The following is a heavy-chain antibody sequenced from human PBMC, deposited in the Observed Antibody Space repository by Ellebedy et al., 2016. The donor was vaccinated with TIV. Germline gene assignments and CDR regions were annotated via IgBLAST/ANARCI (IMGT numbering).Heavy chain of an antibody. CDR1: GFNFRSYW. V-gene: IGHV3-7*01. Sequence: GESLKISCAASGFNFRSYWMTWVRQAPGKGLEWVAKIRQEGDEIYYVESVKGRFTISRDNAKSSLFLQMNSLRVEDTAVYYCARRASYGDYAVQVNPWFDPWGQGTPVTVSS. CDR2: IRQEGDEI. J-gene: IGHJ5*02. D-gene: IGHD4-17*01. CDR3: ARRASYGDYAVQVNPWFDP.